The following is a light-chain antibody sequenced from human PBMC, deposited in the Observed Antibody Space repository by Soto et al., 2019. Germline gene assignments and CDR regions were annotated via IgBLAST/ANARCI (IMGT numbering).Light chain of an antibody. V-gene: IGKV2-24*01. CDR3: IQFAHFPRT. CDR1: QSLVYSDGNTY. CDR2: QVS. J-gene: IGKJ1*01. Sequence: VLTQTPLSSPVTLGQPASISCRSSQSLVYSDGNTYLSWLQQRPGQPPRLLIYQVSNRFSGGPDRFSGSGAGTDFTLKISRVEAEDVGGYSCIQFAHFPRTFGQGTKVEIK.